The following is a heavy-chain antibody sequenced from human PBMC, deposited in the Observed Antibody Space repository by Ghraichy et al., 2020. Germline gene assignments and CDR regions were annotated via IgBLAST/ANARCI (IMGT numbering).Heavy chain of an antibody. D-gene: IGHD6-19*01. J-gene: IGHJ4*02. CDR1: GGSFGGYY. CDR2: INHSEKS. CDR3: ARGAPGIAVAPVY. V-gene: IGHV4-34*01. Sequence: SQTLSLTCTVYGGSFGGYYWNWIRQPPGKGLAWIGQINHSEKSDYNPSLKSRVTISVDTSKNQFSLKFSSLTAAETAVYYCARGAPGIAVAPVYWGQGTRVTVSS.